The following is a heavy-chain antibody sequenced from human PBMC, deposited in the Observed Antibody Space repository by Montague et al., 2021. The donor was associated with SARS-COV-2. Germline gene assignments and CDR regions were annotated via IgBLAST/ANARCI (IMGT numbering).Heavy chain of an antibody. CDR1: DDSISSSSYY. CDR2: IYYSGST. D-gene: IGHD3-3*01. J-gene: IGHJ4*02. V-gene: IGHV4-39*01. CDR3: VRGRSGYFNPLDY. Sequence: SETLSLTCTVSDDSISSSSYYWAWIRQPPGKGLEWIGSIYYSGSTYYNPPLKSRVTISVDTSKKQFSLNLSSVTAADTAVFYCVRGRSGYFNPLDYWGQGTLVTVSS.